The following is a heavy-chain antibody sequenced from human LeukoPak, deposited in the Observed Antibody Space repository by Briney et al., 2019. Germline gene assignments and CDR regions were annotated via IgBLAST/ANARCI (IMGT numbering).Heavy chain of an antibody. D-gene: IGHD2-2*02. CDR1: GFTFSSYS. Sequence: GGSLRLSCAASGFTFSSYSMNWVRQAPGKGLEWVSSISSSSSYIYYADSVKGRFTISRDNAKNSLYLQMNSLRAEDTAVYYCARPYCSSTSCYTGIGYWGQGTLVTASS. J-gene: IGHJ4*02. V-gene: IGHV3-21*01. CDR2: ISSSSSYI. CDR3: ARPYCSSTSCYTGIGY.